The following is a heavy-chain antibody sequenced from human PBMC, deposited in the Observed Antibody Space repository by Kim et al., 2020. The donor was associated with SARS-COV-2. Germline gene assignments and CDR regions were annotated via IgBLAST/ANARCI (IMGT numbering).Heavy chain of an antibody. J-gene: IGHJ6*02. CDR1: GYSFTSYW. V-gene: IGHV5-51*01. D-gene: IGHD3-10*01. CDR2: IYPGDSDT. CDR3: ARGASSRELWFGELSYYGMDV. Sequence: GESLKISCKGSGYSFTSYWIGWVRQMPGKGLEWMGIIYPGDSDTRYSPSFQGQVTISADKSITTAYLQWSSLKASDTAMYYCARGASSRELWFGELSYYGMDVWGQGTAVTVSS.